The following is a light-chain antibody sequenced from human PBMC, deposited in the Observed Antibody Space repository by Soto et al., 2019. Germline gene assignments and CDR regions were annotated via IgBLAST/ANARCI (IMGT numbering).Light chain of an antibody. CDR1: QSISSN. Sequence: ETVMTQSPATLSVSPGERATLSCRASQSISSNLAWFQQTPGQAPRLLIYDASTRATGIPARFSGSGSGTEFTLTISSLQSEDFAVYYCQQYNNWPLTFGGGTKVDIK. CDR2: DAS. V-gene: IGKV3D-15*01. J-gene: IGKJ4*01. CDR3: QQYNNWPLT.